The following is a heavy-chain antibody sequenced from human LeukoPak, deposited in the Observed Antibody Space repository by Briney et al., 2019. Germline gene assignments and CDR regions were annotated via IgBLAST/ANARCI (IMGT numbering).Heavy chain of an antibody. CDR3: ARWLQLGYFDY. CDR2: ISYDGSNK. D-gene: IGHD5-24*01. Sequence: GRSLRLSCAASGFTSSSYAMHWVRQAPGKGLEWVAVISYDGSNKYYADSVKGRFTISRDNSKNTLYLQMNSLRAEDTAVYYCARWLQLGYFDYWGQGTLVTVSS. CDR1: GFTSSSYA. J-gene: IGHJ4*02. V-gene: IGHV3-30*04.